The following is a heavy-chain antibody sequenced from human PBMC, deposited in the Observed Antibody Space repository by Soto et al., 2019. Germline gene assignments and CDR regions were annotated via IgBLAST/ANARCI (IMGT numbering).Heavy chain of an antibody. V-gene: IGHV3-74*01. CDR2: INSDGSST. Sequence: GGSLRLSCAASGFTFSSYWMHWVRQAPGKGLVWVSRINSDGSSTSYADSVKGRFTISRDNAKNTLYLQMNSLRAEDTAVYYCARARPPHCTNGVCYNGPHYYYYYYMDVWGKGTTVTVSS. J-gene: IGHJ6*03. CDR1: GFTFSSYW. CDR3: ARARPPHCTNGVCYNGPHYYYYYYMDV. D-gene: IGHD2-8*01.